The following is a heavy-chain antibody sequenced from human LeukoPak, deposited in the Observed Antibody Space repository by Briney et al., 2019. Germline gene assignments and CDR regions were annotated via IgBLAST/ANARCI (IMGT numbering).Heavy chain of an antibody. CDR1: GFTFSTST. J-gene: IGHJ4*02. CDR3: AKLPLWSGYYRGEFDY. CDR2: ISAGGEFI. Sequence: GGSLRLSCEASGFTFSTSTMAWVRQAPGKGLEWVSSISAGGEFIYYADSVKGRFTFSRDNSKNTLYLQMNRLRADDTAVYYCAKLPLWSGYYRGEFDYWGQGTLVTVSS. V-gene: IGHV3-23*01. D-gene: IGHD3-3*01.